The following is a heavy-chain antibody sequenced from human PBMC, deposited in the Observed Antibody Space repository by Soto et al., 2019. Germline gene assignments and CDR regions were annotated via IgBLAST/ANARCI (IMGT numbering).Heavy chain of an antibody. J-gene: IGHJ4*02. V-gene: IGHV1-3*01. CDR2: INAGNGNT. CDR1: GYTFTSYA. D-gene: IGHD6-6*01. CDR3: AKDPEYRTSSLRNYFEY. Sequence: ASVKVSCKASGYTFTSYAMHWVRQAPGQRLEWMGWINAGNGNTKYSQKFQGRVTITRDTSASTAYMELNSLRAEDTAMYYCAKDPEYRTSSLRNYFEYWGQGTPVTVSS.